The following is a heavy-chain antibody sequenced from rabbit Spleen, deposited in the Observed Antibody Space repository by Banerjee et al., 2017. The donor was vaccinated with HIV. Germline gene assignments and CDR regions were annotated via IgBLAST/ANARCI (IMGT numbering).Heavy chain of an antibody. D-gene: IGHD1-1*01. Sequence: QSLEESGGGLVKPGASLTLTCIASGVSFSGNSYMCWVRQAPGKGLEWIACIDTGSSGFAYFATWAKGRFTISKTSSTTVTLQMTSLTAADTATYFCVRGASSSGYYSLWGPGTLVTVS. CDR3: VRGASSSGYYSL. V-gene: IGHV1S40*01. CDR1: GVSFSGNSY. CDR2: IDTGSSGFA. J-gene: IGHJ4*01.